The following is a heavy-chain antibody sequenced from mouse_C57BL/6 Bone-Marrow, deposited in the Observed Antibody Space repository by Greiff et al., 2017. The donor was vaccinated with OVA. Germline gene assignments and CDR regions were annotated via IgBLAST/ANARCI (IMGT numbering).Heavy chain of an antibody. J-gene: IGHJ1*03. CDR1: GFNIKDYY. CDR3: TFITTVVAPYWYFDV. D-gene: IGHD1-1*01. V-gene: IGHV14-1*01. Sequence: EVQLVESGAELVRPGASVKLSCTASGFNIKDYYMHWVKQRPEQGLEWIGRIDPEDGDTEYAPKFQGKATMTADTSSNTAYLQLSSLTSEDTAVYYCTFITTVVAPYWYFDVWGTGTTVTVSS. CDR2: IDPEDGDT.